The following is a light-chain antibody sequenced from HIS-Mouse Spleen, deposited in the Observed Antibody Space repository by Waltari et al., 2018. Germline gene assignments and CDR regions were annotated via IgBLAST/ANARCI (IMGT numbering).Light chain of an antibody. CDR1: NLGDTS. J-gene: IGLJ2*01. Sequence: SYELTHPPSVSVSPGQTASITCPGDNLGDTSVCWYQQKPGQSPVLVSYQDSKRPLRSPGRFSGSNSGNTATLTVSGTQAMDEADYYCQAWDSSYSVFGGGTKLTVL. CDR3: QAWDSSYSV. V-gene: IGLV3-1*01. CDR2: QDS.